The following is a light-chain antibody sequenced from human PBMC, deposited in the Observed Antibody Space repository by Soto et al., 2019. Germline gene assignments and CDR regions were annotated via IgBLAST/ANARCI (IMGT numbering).Light chain of an antibody. V-gene: IGLV2-14*01. J-gene: IGLJ1*01. CDR1: SSDIGSYNS. CDR2: EVS. Sequence: QSALTQPASVSGSPGQSITISCTGTSSDIGSYNSVSCYQQHPCKAPKLMIYEVSNRPSGVSNRFSASKSGNTASLTISGLQAEDEADYYCSSRTTSNPYVFGTGTKLTVL. CDR3: SSRTTSNPYV.